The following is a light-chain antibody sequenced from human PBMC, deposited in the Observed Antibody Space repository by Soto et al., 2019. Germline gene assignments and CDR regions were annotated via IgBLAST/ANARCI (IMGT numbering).Light chain of an antibody. V-gene: IGLV1-47*01. Sequence: QSVLPQPPSVSGTPGQRVTISCSGSISNIGSNYVSWFQQLPGTAPKVLSSRNNQRPSGVPDRFSGSKSGTSASLAISGLPYEDEDEYYCAAWDDTVRNYVFGTGTKLTVL. CDR2: RNN. CDR3: AAWDDTVRNYV. CDR1: ISNIGSNY. J-gene: IGLJ1*01.